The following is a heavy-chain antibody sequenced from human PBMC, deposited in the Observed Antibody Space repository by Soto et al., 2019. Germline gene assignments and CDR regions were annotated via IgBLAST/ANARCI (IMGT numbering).Heavy chain of an antibody. V-gene: IGHV1-8*01. J-gene: IGHJ6*02. CDR1: GYTFTSYD. Sequence: QVQLVQSGAEVKKPGASVKVSCKASGYTFTSYDITWVRQAAGQGHEWMGWMNHNSGNTGYAQKFQGRVTMTRNTSMSTAYMELSSLRSEDTAVYYCARERSYGIDVWGQGTTVTVSS. CDR3: ARERSYGIDV. CDR2: MNHNSGNT.